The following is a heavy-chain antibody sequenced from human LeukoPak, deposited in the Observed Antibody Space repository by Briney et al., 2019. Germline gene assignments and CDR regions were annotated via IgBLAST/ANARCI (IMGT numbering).Heavy chain of an antibody. CDR2: INPSGST. D-gene: IGHD3-22*01. CDR3: ARGRHDITMIVVVMTSVSYYLDV. CDR1: GGSFSGYH. Sequence: SETLSLTCAVYGGSFSGYHWTWIRQSPGKGLEWIGDINPSGSTYYNPSLKSRLTISVDTSKNQFSLKLRSVTAADTAVYYCARGRHDITMIVVVMTSVSYYLDVWAKGPRSPSP. J-gene: IGHJ6*03. V-gene: IGHV4-34*01.